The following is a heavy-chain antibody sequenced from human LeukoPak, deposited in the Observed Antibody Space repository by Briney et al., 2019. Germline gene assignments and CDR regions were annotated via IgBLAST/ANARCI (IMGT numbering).Heavy chain of an antibody. D-gene: IGHD1-26*01. Sequence: PGGSLRLSCAASGFTFSNYVMSWVRQAPGKGLEWVSAISGSGGSTYYADSVKGRFTISRDNSKNTLYLQMNSLRAEDTAVYYCAKVAGSYFRVDYWGQGTLVTVSS. CDR2: ISGSGGST. V-gene: IGHV3-23*01. CDR3: AKVAGSYFRVDY. J-gene: IGHJ4*02. CDR1: GFTFSNYV.